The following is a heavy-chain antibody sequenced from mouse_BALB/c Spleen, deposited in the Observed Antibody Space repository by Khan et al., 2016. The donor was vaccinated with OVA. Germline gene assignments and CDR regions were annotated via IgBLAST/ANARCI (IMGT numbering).Heavy chain of an antibody. CDR1: GYTFTDFT. CDR3: ARGGGKSRFAY. CDR2: ISTYYGDV. J-gene: IGHJ3*01. Sequence: VQLQESGAELVRPGVSVKISCKGSGYTFTDFTIHWVKQSHALSLEWIGVISTYYGDVTYNQKFKGKATMTVDKSSSTTYMELARLTSEDSAIYYSARGGGKSRFAYWGQGTLVTVSA. V-gene: IGHV1S137*01.